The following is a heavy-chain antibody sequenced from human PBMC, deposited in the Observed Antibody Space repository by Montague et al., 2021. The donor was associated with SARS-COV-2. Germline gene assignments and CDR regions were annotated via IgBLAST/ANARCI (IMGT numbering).Heavy chain of an antibody. J-gene: IGHJ2*01. CDR2: IYYSGST. CDR3: ARHYYDSSGYYSPWYFDL. CDR1: GGSISSSSYY. V-gene: IGHV4-39*01. D-gene: IGHD3-22*01. Sequence: SEILSLTCTVSGGSISSSSYYWGWIRQPPGKGLEWIGSIYYSGSTYYNPSLKSRVTISVDTSENQFSLKLGSVTAADTAVYYCARHYYDSSGYYSPWYFDLWGRGTLVTVSS.